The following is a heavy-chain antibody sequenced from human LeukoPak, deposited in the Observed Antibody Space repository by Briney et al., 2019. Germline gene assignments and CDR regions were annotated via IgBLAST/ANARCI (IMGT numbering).Heavy chain of an antibody. V-gene: IGHV1-18*01. J-gene: IGHJ4*02. CDR3: ARSPTRYQLEYYFDY. CDR2: ISAYNGNT. CDR1: GYTFTSYG. Sequence: ASVKVSCKASGYTFTSYGISWVRQAPGQGLEWMGWISAYNGNTNYAQKLQGRVTMTTDTSTSTAYMELRSLRSDDTAVYYCARSPTRYQLEYYFDYWGQGTLVTVSS. D-gene: IGHD2-2*01.